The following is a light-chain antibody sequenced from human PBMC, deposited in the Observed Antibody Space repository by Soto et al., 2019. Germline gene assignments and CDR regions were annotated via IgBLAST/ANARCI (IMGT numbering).Light chain of an antibody. Sequence: QSALTQPASVSRSPGQSITISCTGTSSDVGGYNYVSWHQQHPGKAPKLMIYEVSNRPSGVSNRFSGSKSGNTASLTISGLQAEDEADYYCSSYTSSSTRVFGTGTKLTVL. CDR1: SSDVGGYNY. CDR2: EVS. J-gene: IGLJ1*01. V-gene: IGLV2-14*01. CDR3: SSYTSSSTRV.